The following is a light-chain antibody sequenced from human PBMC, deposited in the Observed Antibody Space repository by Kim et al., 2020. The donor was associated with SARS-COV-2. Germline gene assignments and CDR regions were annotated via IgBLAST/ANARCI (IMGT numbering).Light chain of an antibody. CDR3: QQYKSYPST. Sequence: ASVGDRVPITCRASQSIDDFLAWYQQKPGKAPKLLIYTASSLKIGVPSRFSGSGSGTEFTLTASSLQPDDFATYYCQQYKSYPSTFGQGTKVDIK. V-gene: IGKV1-5*03. J-gene: IGKJ1*01. CDR1: QSIDDF. CDR2: TAS.